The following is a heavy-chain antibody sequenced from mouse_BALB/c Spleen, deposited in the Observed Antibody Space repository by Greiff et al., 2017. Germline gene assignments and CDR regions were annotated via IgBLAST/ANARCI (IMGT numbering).Heavy chain of an antibody. V-gene: IGHV14-1*02. CDR3: APYRYDGAMDY. CDR1: GFNIKDYY. CDR2: IDPENGNT. J-gene: IGHJ4*01. Sequence: EVQLQQSGAELVRPGALVKLSCKASGFNIKDYYMHWVKQRPEQGLEWIGWIDPENGNTIYDPKFQGKASITADTSSNPAYLQLSSLTSEDTAVYYCAPYRYDGAMDYWGQGTSVTVSS. D-gene: IGHD2-14*01.